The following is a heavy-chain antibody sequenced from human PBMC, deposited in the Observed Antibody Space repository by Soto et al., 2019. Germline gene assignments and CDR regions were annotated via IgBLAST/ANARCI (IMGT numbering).Heavy chain of an antibody. Sequence: VASLKVSCKVSGYTLTELSMHWVRQAPGKGLEWMGGFDPEDGETIYAQKFQGRVTMTEDTSTDTAYMELSSLRSEDTAVYYCAAGRRITIFRVVFLGRSGYYSWGQGTLVTVSS. D-gene: IGHD3-3*01. V-gene: IGHV1-24*01. CDR2: FDPEDGET. CDR1: GYTLTELS. J-gene: IGHJ4*02. CDR3: AAGRRITIFRVVFLGRSGYYS.